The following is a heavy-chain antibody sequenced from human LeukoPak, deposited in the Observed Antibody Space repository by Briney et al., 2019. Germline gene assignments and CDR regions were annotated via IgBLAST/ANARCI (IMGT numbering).Heavy chain of an antibody. V-gene: IGHV4-59*01. CDR1: GDSISGYY. D-gene: IGHD1-7*01. J-gene: IGHJ4*02. Sequence: SETLSLTCTVSGDSISGYYWSWIRQPPGKGLEWNGYIYYSGTTNYNPSLNSRVTISVDTSKNEASLKLSSVTAADTAVYYCARSRYNWNYYFDYWGQGTLVTVSS. CDR2: IYYSGTT. CDR3: ARSRYNWNYYFDY.